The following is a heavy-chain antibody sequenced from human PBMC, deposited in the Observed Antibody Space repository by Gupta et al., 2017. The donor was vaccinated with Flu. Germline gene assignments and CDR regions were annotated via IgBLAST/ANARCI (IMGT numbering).Heavy chain of an antibody. Sequence: QVQLVESGGGLVKPGGSLRLSCAASELTFSDYYMRWIRTAPGKGLEWVSYSRSSGSTIYYADSVNGRVTISRDNAKNSLYLQMNSLRAEETAVYYCAREGYGEKRDDDYYYGMDVWGQGTTVTVSS. CDR1: ELTFSDYY. CDR2: SRSSGSTI. D-gene: IGHD4-17*01. CDR3: AREGYGEKRDDDYYYGMDV. J-gene: IGHJ6*02. V-gene: IGHV3-11*01.